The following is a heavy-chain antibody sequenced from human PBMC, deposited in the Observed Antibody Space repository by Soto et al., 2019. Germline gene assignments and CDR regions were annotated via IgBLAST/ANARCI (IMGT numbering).Heavy chain of an antibody. CDR3: AKDLRSPAAITVAYFDC. Sequence: EVQLLESGGGLVQPGGSLRLSCAASGFTFSSYAMSWVRQAPGKGLEWVSAISGSGGSTYYADSVKGRFTISRDNSKNTLYLQMNSLRAEDTAVYYCAKDLRSPAAITVAYFDCWGQGTLVTVSS. V-gene: IGHV3-23*01. CDR2: ISGSGGST. J-gene: IGHJ4*02. D-gene: IGHD2-2*01. CDR1: GFTFSSYA.